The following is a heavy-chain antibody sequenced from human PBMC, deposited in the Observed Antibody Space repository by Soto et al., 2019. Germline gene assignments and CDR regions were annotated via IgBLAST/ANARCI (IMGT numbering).Heavy chain of an antibody. J-gene: IGHJ4*02. CDR1: GGYFSGYY. Sequence: SETLSLTCAVDGGYFSGYYWSWIRQQPGKGLEWIGEINHSGSTNYNPSLKSRVTISVDTSKNQFSLKLSSVTAADTAVYYCARAPHCSGGSCYVPYWGQGTLVTVSS. CDR2: INHSGST. D-gene: IGHD2-15*01. CDR3: ARAPHCSGGSCYVPY. V-gene: IGHV4-34*01.